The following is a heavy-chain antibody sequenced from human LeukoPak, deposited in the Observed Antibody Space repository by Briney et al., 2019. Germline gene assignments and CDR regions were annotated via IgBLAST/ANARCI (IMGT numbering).Heavy chain of an antibody. CDR1: GYTFTGYY. D-gene: IGHD3-22*01. CDR2: INPNSGGT. J-gene: IGHJ4*02. CDR3: AREVDYYYDSRGYYYNSYGY. V-gene: IGHV1-2*02. Sequence: ASVKVSCKASGYTFTGYYMHWVRQAPGQGLEWMGWINPNSGGTNYAQKFQGRVTMTRDTSISTAYMELSRLRSDDTAVYYCAREVDYYYDSRGYYYNSYGYWGQGTLVTVSS.